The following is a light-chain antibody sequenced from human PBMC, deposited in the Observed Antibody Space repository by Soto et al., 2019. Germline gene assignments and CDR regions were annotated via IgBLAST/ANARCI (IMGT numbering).Light chain of an antibody. CDR3: QQYNNWPPWT. CDR1: ESVSDD. J-gene: IGKJ1*01. V-gene: IGKV3-15*01. CDR2: RAS. Sequence: EIVLTPSPANLSVSPGERATLSCRASESVSDDLAWYQKRPGRAPRLLMYRASTRAAGVSARFSGRGSGTEFTFTISSLQPEDSAVYYCQQYNNWPPWTFCQGTKVDVK.